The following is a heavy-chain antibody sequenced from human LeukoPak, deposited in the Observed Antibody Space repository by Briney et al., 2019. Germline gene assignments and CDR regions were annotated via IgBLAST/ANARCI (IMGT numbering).Heavy chain of an antibody. V-gene: IGHV4-34*12. J-gene: IGHJ4*02. D-gene: IGHD4/OR15-4a*01. Sequence: PSEILSLTCAVYGGSFSSYPWTWIRQPPGKGLEWIGQIIHSGSTKYNSSLNGRVTMSVNTSKNQFSLKLTSVTAADTAVYYCARCAPGYWGQGTLVTVSS. CDR3: ARCAPGY. CDR1: GGSFSSYP. CDR2: IIHSGST.